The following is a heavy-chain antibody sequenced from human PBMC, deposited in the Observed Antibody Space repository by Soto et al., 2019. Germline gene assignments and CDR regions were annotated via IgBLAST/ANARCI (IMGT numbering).Heavy chain of an antibody. Sequence: QVQLQESGPRLVKPSQTLSLTCTVSGGSISSGGYYWSWIRQHPGKGLEWIGYMYYSGSTYYNPSLKSRVTISVDTSKNQFSLKLTSVTAADTAVYYCARHLQGATWGASLPQNWFDPWGQGTLVTVSS. V-gene: IGHV4-31*03. CDR3: ARHLQGATWGASLPQNWFDP. CDR2: MYYSGST. CDR1: GGSISSGGYY. D-gene: IGHD1-26*01. J-gene: IGHJ5*02.